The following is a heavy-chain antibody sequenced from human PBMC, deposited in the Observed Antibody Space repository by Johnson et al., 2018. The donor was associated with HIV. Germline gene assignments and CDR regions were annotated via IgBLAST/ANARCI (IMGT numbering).Heavy chain of an antibody. D-gene: IGHD1-1*01. Sequence: VQLVESGGGLVQPGGSLRLSCAASGFTFSSYDIHWVRQATGKGLESVSPIGPAADTYYPGSVKGRFTVSRENAKNSLYLQMNSLRAGDTAVFYCARDGTETGPDDAFDIWGQGTMVTVSS. CDR2: IGPAADT. CDR1: GFTFSSYD. V-gene: IGHV3-13*01. CDR3: ARDGTETGPDDAFDI. J-gene: IGHJ3*02.